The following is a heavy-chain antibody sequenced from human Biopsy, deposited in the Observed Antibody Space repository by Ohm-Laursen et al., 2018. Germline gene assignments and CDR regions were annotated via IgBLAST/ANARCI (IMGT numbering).Heavy chain of an antibody. V-gene: IGHV4-59*11. CDR1: GGSFTGQY. D-gene: IGHD4-23*01. J-gene: IGHJ1*01. CDR2: ISHTGYT. CDR3: ARGSNEYGGLYFPH. Sequence: SETLSLTCTVSGGSFTGQYWTWIRQPPGKGLEWIGHISHTGYTSYKSSLKSRVTISLDTSRKHFSLRLTSLAAADTAVYYCARGSNEYGGLYFPHWGQGTLVTVSS.